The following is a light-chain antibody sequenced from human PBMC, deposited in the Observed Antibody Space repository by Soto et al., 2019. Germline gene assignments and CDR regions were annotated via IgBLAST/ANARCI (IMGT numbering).Light chain of an antibody. CDR1: QGISSY. CDR2: TAS. V-gene: IGKV1-9*01. Sequence: IQLTQSPSSLYASVGDRVSITCRASQGISSYLAWYQQKPWKAPKLLIYTASTLQSGVPSRFSGSGSGTDFTLTISNLQPEDVATYYCQQLNSYPHTFGQGTKLEIK. J-gene: IGKJ2*01. CDR3: QQLNSYPHT.